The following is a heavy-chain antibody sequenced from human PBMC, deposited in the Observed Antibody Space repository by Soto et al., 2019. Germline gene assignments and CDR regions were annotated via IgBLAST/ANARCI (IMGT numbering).Heavy chain of an antibody. Sequence: GGSLRLSCAASGFTFSSYWMSWVRQAPGKGLEWVANIKQDGSEKYYVDSVKGRFTISRDNAKNSLYLQMNSLRAEDTAVYYCARFRGYTVTTDYYYMDVWGKGTTVTVSS. CDR1: GFTFSSYW. D-gene: IGHD4-17*01. J-gene: IGHJ6*03. CDR3: ARFRGYTVTTDYYYMDV. CDR2: IKQDGSEK. V-gene: IGHV3-7*01.